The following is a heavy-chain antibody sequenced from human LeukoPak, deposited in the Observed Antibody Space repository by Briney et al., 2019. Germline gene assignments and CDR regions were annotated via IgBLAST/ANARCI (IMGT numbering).Heavy chain of an antibody. CDR2: IYSGGST. CDR3: ASKLDRYFDY. J-gene: IGHJ4*02. Sequence: PGGSLRLSCAASGFTVSSNHMTWVRQAPGKGLEWVSIIYSGGSTFYADSVKGRFTMSRDHSRNTLYLQINSLRAEDTAVYYCASKLDRYFDYWGQGTLDTVSS. V-gene: IGHV3-66*01. D-gene: IGHD2-2*03. CDR1: GFTVSSNH.